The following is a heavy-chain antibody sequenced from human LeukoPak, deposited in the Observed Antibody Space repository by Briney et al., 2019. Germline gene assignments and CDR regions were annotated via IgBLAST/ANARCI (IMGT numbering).Heavy chain of an antibody. CDR2: ISSSSSYI. D-gene: IGHD5-24*01. CDR1: GFTFSSYS. V-gene: IGHV3-21*01. Sequence: GGSLRLSCAASGFTFSSYSMNWVRQAPGKGLEWVSSISSSSSYIYYAGSVKGRFTISRDNAKNSLYLQMNSLRAEDTAVYYCARDRRWALDYWGQGTLVTVSS. CDR3: ARDRRWALDY. J-gene: IGHJ4*02.